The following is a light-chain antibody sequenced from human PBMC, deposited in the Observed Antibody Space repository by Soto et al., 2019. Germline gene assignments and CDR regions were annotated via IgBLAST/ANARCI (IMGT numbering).Light chain of an antibody. CDR2: GNR. CDR3: SSSAGIYQYLV. CDR1: NSNLGAGYD. J-gene: IGLJ3*02. V-gene: IGLV1-40*01. Sequence: QAVVTQPPSVSGAPGQRVTISCTGNNSNLGAGYDVHWYQQLPGAAPKLVIFGNRNRPSGVPDRFSGSKSGYTASLTVSGLQTEDEAFYYCSSSAGIYQYLVFGGGTKLTVL.